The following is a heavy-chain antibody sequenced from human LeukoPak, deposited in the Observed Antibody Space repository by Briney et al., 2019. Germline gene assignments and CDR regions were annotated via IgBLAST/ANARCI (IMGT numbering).Heavy chain of an antibody. D-gene: IGHD6-19*01. CDR1: GFTFSSYA. CDR3: ARDGGIAVAGSRFPFDY. CDR2: ISYDGSNK. J-gene: IGHJ4*02. Sequence: RGSLRPSCAASGFTFSSYAMHWVRQAPGQGLEWVAVISYDGSNKYYADSVKGRFTISRDNSKNTLYLQMNSLRAEDTAVYYCARDGGIAVAGSRFPFDYWGQGTLVTVSS. V-gene: IGHV3-30-3*01.